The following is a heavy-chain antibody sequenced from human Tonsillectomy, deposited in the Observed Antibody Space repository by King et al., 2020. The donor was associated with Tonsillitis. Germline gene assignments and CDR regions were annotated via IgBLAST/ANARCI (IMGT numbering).Heavy chain of an antibody. CDR1: GYNFARFW. J-gene: IGHJ5*02. Sequence: DVQLVESGAEVKKPGESLKISCKSSGYNFARFWIGWVRQMPGKGLEWMGFMFPGDSDTRYSPSFEGQVTMSVDKSISTAYLQWSSLKASDTAIYYCVRPFAAAGFDPWGQGTLVTVSS. D-gene: IGHD6-13*01. V-gene: IGHV5-51*03. CDR2: MFPGDSDT. CDR3: VRPFAAAGFDP.